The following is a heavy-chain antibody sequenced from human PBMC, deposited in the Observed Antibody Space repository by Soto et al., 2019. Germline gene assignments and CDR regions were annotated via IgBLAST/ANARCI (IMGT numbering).Heavy chain of an antibody. D-gene: IGHD5-18*01. J-gene: IGHJ4*02. CDR3: ARGAMANFDY. V-gene: IGHV1-69*13. CDR2: FIAMLGTP. CDR1: GGTFGSHG. Sequence: SVKVSCKASGGTFGSHGIAWVRQAPGQGLEWMGGFIAMLGTPTYAKKVQGRATITADESLTSSYLEPRSLRSEDTAMYFCARGAMANFDYWGQGTVVTVSS.